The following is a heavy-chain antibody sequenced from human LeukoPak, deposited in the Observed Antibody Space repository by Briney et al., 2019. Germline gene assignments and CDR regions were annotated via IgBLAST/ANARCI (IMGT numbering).Heavy chain of an antibody. CDR3: ARETPKPVGANDAFDS. CDR1: GFTFSSYG. D-gene: IGHD1-26*01. J-gene: IGHJ3*02. V-gene: IGHV3-30*03. Sequence: GGSLRLSCAASGFTFSSYGMHWLRPAPGQGLEWVAVISYDGSNKYYADSGKGRFTTSRDNTKNTLYLQMNSLRAEDTAVYYCARETPKPVGANDAFDSWGQGTMVTVSS. CDR2: ISYDGSNK.